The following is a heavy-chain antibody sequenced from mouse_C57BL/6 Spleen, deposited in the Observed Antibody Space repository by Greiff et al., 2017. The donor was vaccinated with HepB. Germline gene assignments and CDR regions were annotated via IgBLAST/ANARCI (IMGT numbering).Heavy chain of an antibody. Sequence: VQLQQSGAELVKPGASVKISCKASGYAFSSYWMNWVKQRPGKGLEWIGQIYPGDGDTNYNGQFKGKATLTADKSSSTAYMQLSSLTSEDSAVYFCARDYDGSSSYYYAMDYWGQGTSVTVSS. D-gene: IGHD1-1*01. CDR1: GYAFSSYW. CDR3: ARDYDGSSSYYYAMDY. CDR2: IYPGDGDT. J-gene: IGHJ4*01. V-gene: IGHV1-80*01.